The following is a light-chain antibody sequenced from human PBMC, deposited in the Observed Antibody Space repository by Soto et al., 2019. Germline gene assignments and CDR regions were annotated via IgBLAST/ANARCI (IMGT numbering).Light chain of an antibody. V-gene: IGLV2-14*01. CDR2: DVS. CDR3: VSYTRSSTLRVV. J-gene: IGLJ2*01. Sequence: QSALTQPASVSGSTGQSITISCTGTSSDVGGYNYVSWYQQHPGKAPKLMLYDVSNRPSGVSNRFSGSKPGNTASLTISGLQAEDEADYYCVSYTRSSTLRVVFGGGTKLTVL. CDR1: SSDVGGYNY.